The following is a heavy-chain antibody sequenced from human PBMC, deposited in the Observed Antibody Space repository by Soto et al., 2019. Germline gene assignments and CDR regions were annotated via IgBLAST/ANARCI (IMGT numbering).Heavy chain of an antibody. CDR2: IWYDGSNK. CDR1: GFTFSSYG. CDR3: ARDLGYDYIYYGMDV. D-gene: IGHD5-12*01. V-gene: IGHV3-33*01. J-gene: IGHJ6*02. Sequence: QVQLVESGGGVVQPGRSLRLSCAASGFTFSSYGMHWVRQAPGKGLEWVAVIWYDGSNKYYADSVKGRFTISRDNSKNTLYLQMNSLRAEDTAVYYCARDLGYDYIYYGMDVWGQGTTVTVSS.